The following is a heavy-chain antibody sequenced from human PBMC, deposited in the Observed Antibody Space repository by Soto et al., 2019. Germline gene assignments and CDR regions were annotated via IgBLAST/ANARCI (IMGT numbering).Heavy chain of an antibody. CDR1: GFTFINYA. J-gene: IGHJ3*01. D-gene: IGHD2-8*01. CDR2: ISGGGDGT. CDR3: AKKGLGSLKTFCSNSDCHYAFDL. V-gene: IGHV3-23*01. Sequence: PGGSLRLSCAASGFTFINYAMIWVRQAPGKGLEWVSTISGGGDGTYYADSVKGHFTISRDNSKNTLYLQMNSLRAEDTAIYYCAKKGLGSLKTFCSNSDCHYAFDLWGQGTGVTVSS.